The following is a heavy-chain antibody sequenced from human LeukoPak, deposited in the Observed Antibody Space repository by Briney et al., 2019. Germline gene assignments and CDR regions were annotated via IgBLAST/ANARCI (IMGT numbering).Heavy chain of an antibody. J-gene: IGHJ3*02. CDR2: IYTSGST. CDR3: ARDRRDSNPPQFYDAFDI. Sequence: SETLSLTCTVSGGSISSGSYYWSWIRQPAGKGLEWIGRIYTSGSTNYNPSLKSRVTISVDTSKNQFSLKLSSVTAADTAVYYCARDRRDSNPPQFYDAFDIWGQGTMVTVSS. V-gene: IGHV4-61*02. CDR1: GGSISSGSYY. D-gene: IGHD4-11*01.